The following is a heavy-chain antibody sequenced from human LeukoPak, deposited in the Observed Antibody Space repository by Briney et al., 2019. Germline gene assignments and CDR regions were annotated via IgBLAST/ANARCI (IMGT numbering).Heavy chain of an antibody. Sequence: SVKVSCKASGGTFSSCAISWVRQAPGQGLEWMGGIIPIFGTANYAQKFQGRVTITADESTSTAYMELSSLRSEDTAVYYCARGLGYCSGGSCYFPYYFDYWGQGTLVTVSS. D-gene: IGHD2-15*01. V-gene: IGHV1-69*01. J-gene: IGHJ4*02. CDR3: ARGLGYCSGGSCYFPYYFDY. CDR1: GGTFSSCA. CDR2: IIPIFGTA.